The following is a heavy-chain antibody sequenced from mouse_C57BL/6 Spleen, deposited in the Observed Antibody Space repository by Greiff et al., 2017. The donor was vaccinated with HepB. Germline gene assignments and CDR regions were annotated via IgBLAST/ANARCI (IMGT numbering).Heavy chain of an antibody. D-gene: IGHD4-1*01. J-gene: IGHJ1*03. V-gene: IGHV5-17*01. CDR1: GFTFSDYG. CDR2: ISSGSSTI. Sequence: EVQRVEPGGGLVKPGGSLKLSCAASGFTFSDYGMHWVRQTPEKGLEWVAYISSGSSTIYYADTVKGRSTITRDKDKNTLFLQMNSLRSEDAAMYDCARASGTNWYFDVWGKGTTVTVSS. CDR3: ARASGTNWYFDV.